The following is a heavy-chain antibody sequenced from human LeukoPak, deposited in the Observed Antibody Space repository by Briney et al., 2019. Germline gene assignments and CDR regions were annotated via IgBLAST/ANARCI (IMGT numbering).Heavy chain of an antibody. CDR3: ARKNGLDY. CDR1: GFTFSSYS. V-gene: IGHV3-30*03. J-gene: IGHJ4*02. CDR2: ISYDGTNN. Sequence: TGGSLRLSCAASGFTFSSYSMNWVRQAPGKGLEWVALISYDGTNNYYADSAKGRFTISRDNSKNTLYLQMNSLRAEDTAVYYCARKNGLDYWGQGTLVTVSS.